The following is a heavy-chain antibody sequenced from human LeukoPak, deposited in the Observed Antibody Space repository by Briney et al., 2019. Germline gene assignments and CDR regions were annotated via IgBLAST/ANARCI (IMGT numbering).Heavy chain of an antibody. CDR3: TRVGDSSGYDAFDI. Sequence: GGSLRLSCAASGFTFSSYEMNWVRQAPGKGLEWVSYISSSGSTIYYADSVKGRFTISRDNAKNSLYLQMNSLRAEDTALYYCTRVGDSSGYDAFDIWGQGTMVTVSS. V-gene: IGHV3-48*03. CDR1: GFTFSSYE. D-gene: IGHD3-22*01. J-gene: IGHJ3*02. CDR2: ISSSGSTI.